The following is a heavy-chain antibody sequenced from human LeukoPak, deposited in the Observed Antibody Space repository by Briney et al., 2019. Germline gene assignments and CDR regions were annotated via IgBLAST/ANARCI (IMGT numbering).Heavy chain of an antibody. V-gene: IGHV3-23*01. CDR1: GFTFSNHA. Sequence: GGSLRLSCAASGFTFSNHAMNWVRQAPGRGLEWVSIISGSGTVTYYADSVKGRFTISKDNSKNTLYLQMNSLRAEDTAVYYCAKTSVGEGRIIGSGYFDNWGQGTLVTVSS. J-gene: IGHJ4*02. D-gene: IGHD2-15*01. CDR2: ISGSGTVT. CDR3: AKTSVGEGRIIGSGYFDN.